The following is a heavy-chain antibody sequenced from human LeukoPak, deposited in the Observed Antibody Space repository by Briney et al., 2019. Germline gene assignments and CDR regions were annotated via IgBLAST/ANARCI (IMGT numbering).Heavy chain of an antibody. CDR2: IYYSGST. J-gene: IGHJ4*02. V-gene: IGHV4-39*01. CDR1: GGSISSSSYY. Sequence: SETLSLTCTVSGGSISSSSYYWGWIRQPPGKGLEWIGSIYYSGSTYYNPSLKSRVTISVDTSKNQFSLKLSSVTAADTAVYYCARPLVRGALGYWGQGTLVTVSS. CDR3: ARPLVRGALGY. D-gene: IGHD3-10*01.